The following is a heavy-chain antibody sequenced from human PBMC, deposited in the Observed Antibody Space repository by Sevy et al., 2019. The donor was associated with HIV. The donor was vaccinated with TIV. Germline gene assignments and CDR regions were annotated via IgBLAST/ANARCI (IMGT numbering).Heavy chain of an antibody. J-gene: IGHJ4*02. D-gene: IGHD5-18*01. CDR1: GFTFSSYW. CDR2: MKQDGSEK. CDR3: LRGGLWGFSYSLDC. V-gene: IGHV3-7*01. Sequence: GGSLRLSCAASGFTFSSYWMSWVRQAPGKGLEWVATMKQDGSEKYYVDSVKGRFTISRDNAKHSLYLQMNSLRAEDTSVYYCLRGGLWGFSYSLDCWGQGTLVTVSS.